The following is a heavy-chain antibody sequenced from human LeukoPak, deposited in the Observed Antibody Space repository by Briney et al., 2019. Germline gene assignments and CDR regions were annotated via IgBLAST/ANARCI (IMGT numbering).Heavy chain of an antibody. CDR2: IRYDGSNK. D-gene: IGHD5-12*01. Sequence: GGSLRLSCAASGFTFSSYAMHWVRQAPGMRLEWVAFIRYDGSNKYYADSVKGRFTISRDNSKNTLYLQMNSLRSEDTAVYYCARARGYTGYDLLNWFDPWGRGTLVTVSS. CDR3: ARARGYTGYDLLNWFDP. J-gene: IGHJ5*02. V-gene: IGHV3-30*02. CDR1: GFTFSSYA.